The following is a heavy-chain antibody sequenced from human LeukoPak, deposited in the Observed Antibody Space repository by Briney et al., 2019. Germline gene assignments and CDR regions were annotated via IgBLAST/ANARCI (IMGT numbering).Heavy chain of an antibody. Sequence: ASVKVSCKASGYTFTGYYMHWVRQAPGQGLEWMGWINPNSGGTNYAQKFQGRVTMTRDTSISTAYMELSRLRSDDTAVYYCARDHSSKDYAPDYWGQGTLVTVSS. CDR1: GYTFTGYY. D-gene: IGHD3-16*01. CDR2: INPNSGGT. J-gene: IGHJ4*02. CDR3: ARDHSSKDYAPDY. V-gene: IGHV1-2*02.